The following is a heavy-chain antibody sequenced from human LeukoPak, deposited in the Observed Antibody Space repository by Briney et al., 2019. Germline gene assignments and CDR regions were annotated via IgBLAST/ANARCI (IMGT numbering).Heavy chain of an antibody. J-gene: IGHJ2*01. Sequence: SETLSLACAVYSGSFSGFYWTRIRQPPGKGLEWIGQTNHSRSTHYNPSLKSRVTISVDTSKNQFSLKLSSVTAADTAVYYCARVPKYFDLWGRGTLVTVSS. CDR1: SGSFSGFY. V-gene: IGHV4-34*01. CDR3: ARVPKYFDL. CDR2: TNHSRST.